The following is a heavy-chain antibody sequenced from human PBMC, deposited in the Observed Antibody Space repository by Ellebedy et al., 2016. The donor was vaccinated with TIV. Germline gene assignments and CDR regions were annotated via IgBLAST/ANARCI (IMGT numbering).Heavy chain of an antibody. CDR2: INPSGGST. Sequence: ASVKVSXXASGYTFTSYYMHWVRQAPGQGLEWMGIINPSGGSTSYAQKFQGRVTMTRDTSTSTVYMELSSLRSEDTAVYYCARGRLPRPTVYYYYGMDVWGQGTTVTVSS. V-gene: IGHV1-46*01. D-gene: IGHD6-25*01. J-gene: IGHJ6*02. CDR1: GYTFTSYY. CDR3: ARGRLPRPTVYYYYGMDV.